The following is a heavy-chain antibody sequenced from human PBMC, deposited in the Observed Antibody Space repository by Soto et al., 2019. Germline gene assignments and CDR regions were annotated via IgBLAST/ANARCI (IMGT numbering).Heavy chain of an antibody. CDR3: ASAAGYSGGWYPDY. CDR1: GFTFSSYS. CDR2: ISSSSSYI. J-gene: IGHJ4*02. Sequence: EVQLVESGGGLVKPGGSLRLSCAASGFTFSSYSMNWVRQAPGKGLEWVSSISSSSSYIYYADSVKGRFTISRDNAKNSLYLQMNSMSAADTAVYYCASAAGYSGGWYPDYWGQGTLVTVSS. V-gene: IGHV3-21*01. D-gene: IGHD6-19*01.